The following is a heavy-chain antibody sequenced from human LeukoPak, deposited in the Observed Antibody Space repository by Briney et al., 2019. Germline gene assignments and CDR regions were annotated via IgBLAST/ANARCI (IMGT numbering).Heavy chain of an antibody. J-gene: IGHJ4*02. CDR2: IKQDGSEK. Sequence: GGSLRLPCAASGFTFSSYGMHWVRQAPGKGLEWVANIKQDGSEKYYVDSVKGRFTISRDNAKNSLYLQMNSLRAEDTAVYYCARDLTWYSYGYGYWGQGTLVTVSS. CDR3: ARDLTWYSYGYGY. CDR1: GFTFSSYG. V-gene: IGHV3-7*01. D-gene: IGHD5-18*01.